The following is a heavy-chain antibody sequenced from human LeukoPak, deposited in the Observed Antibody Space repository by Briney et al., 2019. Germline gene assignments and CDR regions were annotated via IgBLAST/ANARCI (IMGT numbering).Heavy chain of an antibody. CDR1: GGSISSYY. CDR3: ASSSSLYYYMDV. D-gene: IGHD6-6*01. J-gene: IGHJ6*03. V-gene: IGHV4-59*08. CDR2: IYYSGST. Sequence: SETLSLTCTVSGGSISSYYWSLIRQPPGKGLEWIGYIYYSGSTNYNPSLKSRVTISVDTSKNQFSLKLSSVTAADTAVYYCASSSSLYYYMDVWGKGTTVTVSS.